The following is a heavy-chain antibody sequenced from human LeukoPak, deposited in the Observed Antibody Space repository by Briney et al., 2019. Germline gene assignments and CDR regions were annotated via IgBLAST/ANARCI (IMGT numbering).Heavy chain of an antibody. V-gene: IGHV1-18*01. D-gene: IGHD3-3*01. J-gene: IGHJ4*02. CDR3: ARDLGGFLEWLPVDY. Sequence: ASVKVFCKASGYTFTSYGISWVRQAPGQGLEWMGWISAYNGNTNYAQKLQGRVTMTTDTSTSTAYMELRSLRSDDTAVYYCARDLGGFLEWLPVDYWGQGTLVTVSS. CDR1: GYTFTSYG. CDR2: ISAYNGNT.